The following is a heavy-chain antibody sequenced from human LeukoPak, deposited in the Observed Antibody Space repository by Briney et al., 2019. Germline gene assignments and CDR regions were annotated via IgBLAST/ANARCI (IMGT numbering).Heavy chain of an antibody. CDR1: GGSISSGSYY. Sequence: SQTLSLTCTVSGGSISSGSYYWSWIRQPAGKGLEWIGRIYTSGSTNYNPSLRSRVTISVDTSKNQLSLKLSSVTAADTAVYYCARDGSGYCSGGSCYLGDWYFDLWGRGTLVTVSS. CDR3: ARDGSGYCSGGSCYLGDWYFDL. V-gene: IGHV4-61*02. J-gene: IGHJ2*01. D-gene: IGHD2-15*01. CDR2: IYTSGST.